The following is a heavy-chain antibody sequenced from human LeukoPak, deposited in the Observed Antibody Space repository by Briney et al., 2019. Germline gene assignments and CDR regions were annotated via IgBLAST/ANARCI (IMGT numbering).Heavy chain of an antibody. Sequence: ASVEVSCKASGYSFTSYDINWVRQASGQGLEWMGWMNPNSANTAYAQRFQGRVTLTRNTSISTVYMELSSLRSEDTAVYYCARGVHHYDSSGYYYGEFDSWGLGTLVTVSS. CDR3: ARGVHHYDSSGYYYGEFDS. D-gene: IGHD3-22*01. CDR2: MNPNSANT. J-gene: IGHJ4*02. V-gene: IGHV1-8*01. CDR1: GYSFTSYD.